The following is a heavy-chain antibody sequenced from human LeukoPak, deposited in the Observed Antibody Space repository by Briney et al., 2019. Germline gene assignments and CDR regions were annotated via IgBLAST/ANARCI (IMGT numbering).Heavy chain of an antibody. CDR1: GGSISSSSYY. V-gene: IGHV4-39*02. Sequence: SETLSLTCTVSGGSISSSSYYWGWIRQPSGKGLEWIGSIYYSGSTYYNPSLKSRVTISVDTSKNQFSLQLNSLTPEDTAMYYCARDSSNWYNSFDYWGQGTLVTVSS. CDR2: IYYSGST. CDR3: ARDSSNWYNSFDY. J-gene: IGHJ4*02. D-gene: IGHD6-13*01.